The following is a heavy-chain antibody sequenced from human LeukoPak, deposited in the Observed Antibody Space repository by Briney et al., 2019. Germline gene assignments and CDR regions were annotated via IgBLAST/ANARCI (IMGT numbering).Heavy chain of an antibody. V-gene: IGHV1-18*01. Sequence: VASVKVSCKASGYTFTSYGISWVRQAPGQGLEWMGWISAYNGNTNYAQKLQGRVTMTTDTSTSTAYMELRSLRSDDTAVYYCARVRYSSGWLGWAAYMDVWGKGTTVTISS. D-gene: IGHD6-19*01. CDR2: ISAYNGNT. CDR1: GYTFTSYG. J-gene: IGHJ6*03. CDR3: ARVRYSSGWLGWAAYMDV.